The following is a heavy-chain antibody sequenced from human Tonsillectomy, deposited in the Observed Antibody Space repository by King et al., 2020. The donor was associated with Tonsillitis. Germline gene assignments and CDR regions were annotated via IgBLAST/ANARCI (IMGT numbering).Heavy chain of an antibody. J-gene: IGHJ3*01. D-gene: IGHD5-12*01. CDR2: ISGSGGSR. CDR1: GFTFSSYA. CDR3: AKDKLATMPRDDFDF. V-gene: IGHV3-23*04. Sequence: VQLVESGGGLVQPGGSLRLSCAASGFTFSSYAMSWVRQAPGKGLEWVSGISGSGGSRFSADSVKGRFTISRDNSKNTLYLQMNSLRAEDTAVYYCAKDKLATMPRDDFDFWGQGTMVTVSS.